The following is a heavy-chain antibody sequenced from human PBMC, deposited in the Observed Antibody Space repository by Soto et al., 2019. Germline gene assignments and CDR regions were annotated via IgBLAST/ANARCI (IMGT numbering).Heavy chain of an antibody. CDR1: GDSFTSYW. Sequence: PGESLKISCKGSGDSFTSYWIGWVRQMPGKGLEWMGIIYPGDSDTRYSPSFQGQVTISVDKSISTAYLQWSSLKASDTAMYYCARQGHYSTSGSYYFDYWGQGTLVTVSS. J-gene: IGHJ4*02. V-gene: IGHV5-51*01. CDR3: ARQGHYSTSGSYYFDY. D-gene: IGHD3-10*01. CDR2: IYPGDSDT.